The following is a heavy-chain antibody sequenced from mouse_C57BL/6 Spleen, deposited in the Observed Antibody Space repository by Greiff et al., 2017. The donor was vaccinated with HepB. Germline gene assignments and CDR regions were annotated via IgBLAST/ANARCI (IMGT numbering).Heavy chain of an antibody. CDR3: TPFITTVPYAMDY. V-gene: IGHV14-1*01. CDR2: IDPEDGDT. Sequence: DVQLVESGAELVRPGASVKLSCTASGFNIKDYYMHWVKQRPEQGLEWIGRIDPEDGDTEYAPKFQGKATMTADTSSNTAYLQLSSLTSEDTAVYYCTPFITTVPYAMDYWGQGTSVTVSS. CDR1: GFNIKDYY. J-gene: IGHJ4*01. D-gene: IGHD1-1*01.